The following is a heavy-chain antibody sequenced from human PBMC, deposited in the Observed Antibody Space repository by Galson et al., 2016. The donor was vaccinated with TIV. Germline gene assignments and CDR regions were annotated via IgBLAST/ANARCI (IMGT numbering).Heavy chain of an antibody. V-gene: IGHV3-33*05. J-gene: IGHJ3*01. CDR3: ARDPRHCRTTPCYTVQLWASGHAFDS. D-gene: IGHD5-18*01. CDR1: GFSFMSYG. Sequence: SLRLSCAASGFSFMSYGMHWVRQVPGKGLEWVAVIQYGGKNPYYADSVKGRFTISRDNLKNTLYLQMNSLRAEDTAVYYCARDPRHCRTTPCYTVQLWASGHAFDSWGQGKMVSVSS. CDR2: IQYGGKNP.